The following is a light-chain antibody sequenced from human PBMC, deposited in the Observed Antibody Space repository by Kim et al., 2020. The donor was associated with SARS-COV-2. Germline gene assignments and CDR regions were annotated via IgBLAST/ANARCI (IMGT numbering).Light chain of an antibody. CDR1: SLRSYY. J-gene: IGLJ2*01. Sequence: SSELTQDPAVSVALGQTVRITCQGDSLRSYYATWYQQKPGKAPILVIYGKNNRTSGIPDRFSGSSSGNTASLTITETRAGDEADYYCNSRDSNGNVIFGGGTQLTVL. CDR3: NSRDSNGNVI. CDR2: GKN. V-gene: IGLV3-19*01.